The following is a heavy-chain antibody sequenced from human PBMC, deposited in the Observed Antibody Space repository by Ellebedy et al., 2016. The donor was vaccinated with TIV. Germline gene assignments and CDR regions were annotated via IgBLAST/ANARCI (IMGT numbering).Heavy chain of an antibody. J-gene: IGHJ4*02. CDR1: GFTFSGSD. Sequence: PGGSLRLSCAASGFTFSGSDIHWVRQASGKGLEWVGHVRSKANSYATAYAASVKGRFTISRDDSRNTAFLQMNSLKTDDTAVYYCFSEGNWGQGTLVTVPS. V-gene: IGHV3-73*01. CDR3: FSEGN. CDR2: VRSKANSYAT.